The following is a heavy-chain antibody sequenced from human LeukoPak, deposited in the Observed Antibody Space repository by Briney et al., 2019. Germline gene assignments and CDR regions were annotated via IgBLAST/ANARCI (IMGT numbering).Heavy chain of an antibody. V-gene: IGHV4-4*02. CDR1: GGSISSSNW. CDR2: IYHSGST. CDR3: ARDEEEAGTMAFDI. D-gene: IGHD6-13*01. J-gene: IGHJ3*02. Sequence: PSETLSLTCAVSGGSISSSNWWSWVRQPPGKGLEWIGGIYHSGSTNYNPSLKSRVTISVDKSKNQFSLKLSSVTAADTAVYYCARDEEEAGTMAFDIWGQGTMVTVSS.